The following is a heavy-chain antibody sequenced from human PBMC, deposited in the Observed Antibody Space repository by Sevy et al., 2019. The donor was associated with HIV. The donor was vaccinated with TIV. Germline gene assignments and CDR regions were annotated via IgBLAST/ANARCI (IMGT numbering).Heavy chain of an antibody. CDR2: ISYDGSNK. D-gene: IGHD3-22*01. Sequence: GGSLRLSCAASGFTFSSYAMHWVRQAPGKGLEWVAVISYDGSNKYYADSVKGRFTISRDNSKNTLYLQMNSLRAEDTAVYYCAKESPGYNYDSSGSLDYWGQGTLVTVSS. CDR3: AKESPGYNYDSSGSLDY. J-gene: IGHJ4*02. CDR1: GFTFSSYA. V-gene: IGHV3-30*04.